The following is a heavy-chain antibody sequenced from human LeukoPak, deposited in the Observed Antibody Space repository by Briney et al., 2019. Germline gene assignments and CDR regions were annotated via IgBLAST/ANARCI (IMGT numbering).Heavy chain of an antibody. V-gene: IGHV4-4*08. CDR3: ARRVPAASGGGFDY. J-gene: IGHJ4*02. D-gene: IGHD2-2*01. CDR2: VNAVGST. Sequence: SETLSLTCAVSGGSLSGYCWNWIRQPPGKGLEWIGYVNAVGSTKYNPSLGSRLTISVDKSKNQFSLKLKSVTAADSAVYFCARRVPAASGGGFDYWGQGTLVAVSS. CDR1: GGSLSGYC.